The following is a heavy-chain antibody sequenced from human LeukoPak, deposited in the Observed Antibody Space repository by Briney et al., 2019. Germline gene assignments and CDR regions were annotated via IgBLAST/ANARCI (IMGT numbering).Heavy chain of an antibody. V-gene: IGHV3-30*18. CDR2: ISYDGSNK. CDR1: GFAFSSYG. J-gene: IGHJ4*02. CDR3: AKDQYPRTYYYDSSGSPRDY. Sequence: GGSLRLSCAASGFAFSSYGMHWVRQAPGKGLEGGAVISYDGSNKHYADSVKGRFTISRDNSKNTLYLQMNSLRAEDTAVYYCAKDQYPRTYYYDSSGSPRDYWGQGTLVTVSS. D-gene: IGHD3-22*01.